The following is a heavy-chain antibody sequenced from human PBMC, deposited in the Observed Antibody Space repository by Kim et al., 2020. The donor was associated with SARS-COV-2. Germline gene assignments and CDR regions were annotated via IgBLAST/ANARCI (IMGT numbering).Heavy chain of an antibody. CDR1: GGSISSGGYY. D-gene: IGHD3-22*01. J-gene: IGHJ1*01. CDR3: ARGDYYDSSGYYSVVFQH. Sequence: SETLSLICTVSGGSISSGGYYWSWIHQHPGKGLEWIGYIYYSGSTYYNPSLKSRVTISVDTSKNQFSLKLSSVTAADTAVYYCARGDYYDSSGYYSVVFQHWGQGTLVTVSS. V-gene: IGHV4-31*03. CDR2: IYYSGST.